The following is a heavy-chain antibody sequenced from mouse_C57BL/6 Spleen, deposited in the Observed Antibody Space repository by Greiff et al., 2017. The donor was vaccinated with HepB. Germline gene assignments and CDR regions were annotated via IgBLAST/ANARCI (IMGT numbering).Heavy chain of an antibody. CDR1: GFNIKDDY. CDR2: IDPENGDT. CDR3: STVRY. J-gene: IGHJ2*01. V-gene: IGHV14-4*01. Sequence: VQLKESGAELVRPGASVKLSCTTSGFNIKDDYIHWVKQRPEQGLEWIGWIDPENGDTEYASKFQGKATIKADTPSNTAYLQFSILTSEDTAVYYCSTVRYWGQGTTLPVSS.